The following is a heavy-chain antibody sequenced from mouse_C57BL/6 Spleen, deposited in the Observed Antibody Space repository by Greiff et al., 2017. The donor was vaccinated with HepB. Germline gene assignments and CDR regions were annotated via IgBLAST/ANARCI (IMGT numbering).Heavy chain of an antibody. CDR1: GFTFSSYT. D-gene: IGHD1-1*01. Sequence: EVKLVESGGGLVKPGGSLKLSCAASGFTFSSYTMSWVRQTPEKRLEWVATISGGGGNTYYPDSVKGRYTISRDTATNTLYLQMSSLRSEDTAVYYCARKVYYYGSSWDYWGQGTTLTVSS. CDR2: ISGGGGNT. CDR3: ARKVYYYGSSWDY. V-gene: IGHV5-9*04. J-gene: IGHJ2*01.